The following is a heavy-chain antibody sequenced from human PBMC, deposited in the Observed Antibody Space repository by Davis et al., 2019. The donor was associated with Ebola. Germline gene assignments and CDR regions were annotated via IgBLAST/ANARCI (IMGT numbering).Heavy chain of an antibody. CDR2: IYSGGST. CDR3: ARDLYDKDRGGAFDI. D-gene: IGHD3-22*01. Sequence: GESLKISCAASGFTFSSYAMSWVRQAPGKGLEWVSVIYSGGSTYYADSVKGRFTISRDNSENTLYLQMNSLRAEDTAVYYCARDLYDKDRGGAFDIWGQGTMVTVSS. V-gene: IGHV3-66*01. J-gene: IGHJ3*02. CDR1: GFTFSSYA.